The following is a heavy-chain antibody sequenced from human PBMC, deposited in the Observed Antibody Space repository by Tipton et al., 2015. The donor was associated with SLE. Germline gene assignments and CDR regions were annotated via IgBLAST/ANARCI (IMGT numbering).Heavy chain of an antibody. V-gene: IGHV5-51*01. CDR3: ARQLDLTGDVDY. CDR1: GYTFTTYW. J-gene: IGHJ4*02. D-gene: IGHD7-27*01. Sequence: QSGAEVKKPGESLKISCKGSGYTFTTYWIGWVRQMPGKGLEWMGIIYPGDSDTKYSPSFQGQVTISADKSIGTAYLQWSSLKASDTAMYYCARQLDLTGDVDYWGQGTLVTVSS. CDR2: IYPGDSDT.